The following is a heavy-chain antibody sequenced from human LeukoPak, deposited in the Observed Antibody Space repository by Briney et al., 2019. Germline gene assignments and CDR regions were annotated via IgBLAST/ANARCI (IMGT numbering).Heavy chain of an antibody. Sequence: SVKVSCKASGGTFSSYAISWVRQAPGQGLEWMGRIIPIFGTANYAQKFQGRVTITTDESTSTAYMELSSLRSEDTAVYYCAGDSSGYYPHDAFDIWGQGTMVTVSS. CDR1: GGTFSSYA. CDR2: IIPIFGTA. CDR3: AGDSSGYYPHDAFDI. D-gene: IGHD3-22*01. V-gene: IGHV1-69*05. J-gene: IGHJ3*02.